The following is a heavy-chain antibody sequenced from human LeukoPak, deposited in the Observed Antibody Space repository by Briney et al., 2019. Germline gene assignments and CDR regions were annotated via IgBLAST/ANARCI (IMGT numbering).Heavy chain of an antibody. D-gene: IGHD4-11*01. J-gene: IGHJ4*02. CDR1: GGTFSTYA. Sequence: SVKVSCKASGGTFSTYALGWVRQAPGQGLECMGGIIPIFGTANYAQKFQARVTITTDQSTSTAYMELSSLRSEDTAVYYCARVRNDYGNYGYFDLWGQGTLVTVSS. CDR2: IIPIFGTA. V-gene: IGHV1-69*05. CDR3: ARVRNDYGNYGYFDL.